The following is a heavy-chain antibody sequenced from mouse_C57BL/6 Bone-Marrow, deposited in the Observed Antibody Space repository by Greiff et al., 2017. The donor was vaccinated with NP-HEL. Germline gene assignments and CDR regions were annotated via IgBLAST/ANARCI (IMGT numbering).Heavy chain of an antibody. CDR3: ASGRRTAQATSWFAY. Sequence: QVQLQQPGTELVQPGASVKLSCKASGYTFTSYWMHWVKQRPGHGLEWIGNITPSNGGTNYNEKFKSTATLTVDKSSSTAYMQLSSLTSEDSAVYYGASGRRTAQATSWFAYWGQGTLVTVSA. V-gene: IGHV1-53*01. D-gene: IGHD3-2*02. J-gene: IGHJ3*01. CDR1: GYTFTSYW. CDR2: ITPSNGGT.